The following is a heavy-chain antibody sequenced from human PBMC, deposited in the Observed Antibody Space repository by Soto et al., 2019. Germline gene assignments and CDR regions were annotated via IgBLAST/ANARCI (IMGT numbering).Heavy chain of an antibody. V-gene: IGHV2-5*02. Sequence: QITLKESGPTLVKPTQTLTLTCTFSGFSLSTGGVGVGWIRQPPGKALEWLALIYGDDDKRYSPSVKNRLTITKDTSKNQVVLTMTNMDPVDTATYYGAHRHVATVRSGRDWFDPWGQGTLVTVSS. D-gene: IGHD2-15*01. CDR3: AHRHVATVRSGRDWFDP. J-gene: IGHJ5*02. CDR2: IYGDDDK. CDR1: GFSLSTGGVG.